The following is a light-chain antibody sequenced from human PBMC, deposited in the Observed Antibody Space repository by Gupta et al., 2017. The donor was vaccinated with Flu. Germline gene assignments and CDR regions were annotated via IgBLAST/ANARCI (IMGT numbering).Light chain of an antibody. J-gene: IGLJ2*01. V-gene: IGLV1-44*01. CDR2: SNN. Sequence: QSVLTQPPSASGTPGQRVTISCSGSSSTIGSSTVNWYQQVPGAAPRLLIYSNNRRPSGVPDRFSGAKSGTSASLAISGLQAEDEADYYCATWDDSLSGPVVFGGGTRLTVL. CDR1: SSTIGSST. CDR3: ATWDDSLSGPVV.